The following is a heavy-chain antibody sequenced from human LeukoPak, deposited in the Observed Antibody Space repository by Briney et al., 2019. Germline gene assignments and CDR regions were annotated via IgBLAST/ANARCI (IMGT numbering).Heavy chain of an antibody. CDR2: ISSSSSYI. J-gene: IGHJ2*01. D-gene: IGHD3-10*01. V-gene: IGHV3-21*01. Sequence: PGGSLRLSCAASGFTLSSYRMNWVRQAPGKGLECVSSISSSSSYIHYADSVKGRFTISRDNAKNSLYLQMNGLRAEDTAVYYCAREELGRYFDLWGRGALLTVSS. CDR3: AREELGRYFDL. CDR1: GFTLSSYR.